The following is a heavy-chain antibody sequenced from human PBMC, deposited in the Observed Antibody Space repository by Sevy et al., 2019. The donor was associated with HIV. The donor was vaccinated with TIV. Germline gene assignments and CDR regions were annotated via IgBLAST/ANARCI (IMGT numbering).Heavy chain of an antibody. CDR2: VYNGGTT. Sequence: SETLSLTCIVSGGSMRSSHYWGWIRQPPGKGLEWIGSVYNGGTTYYNPSLKTRLIISVDTSRNQFSLKVNSVTAADTAVYYCARLPQWLGLSFDSWGRGILVTVSS. D-gene: IGHD6-19*01. V-gene: IGHV4-39*01. J-gene: IGHJ4*02. CDR3: ARLPQWLGLSFDS. CDR1: GGSMRSSHY.